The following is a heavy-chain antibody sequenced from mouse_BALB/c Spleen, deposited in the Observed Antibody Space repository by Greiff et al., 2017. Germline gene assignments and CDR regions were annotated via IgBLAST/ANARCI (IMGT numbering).Heavy chain of an antibody. D-gene: IGHD1-2*01. CDR1: GYTFTSYW. J-gene: IGHJ3*01. Sequence: VQLQQPGAELVKPGASVKMSCKASGYTFTSYWMHWVKQRPGQGLEWIGVIDPSDSYTSYNQKFKGKATLTVDTSSSTAYMQLSSLTSEDSAVYYCTRGYSWFAYWGQGTLVTVSA. CDR2: IDPSDSYT. CDR3: TRGYSWFAY. V-gene: IGHV1S127*01.